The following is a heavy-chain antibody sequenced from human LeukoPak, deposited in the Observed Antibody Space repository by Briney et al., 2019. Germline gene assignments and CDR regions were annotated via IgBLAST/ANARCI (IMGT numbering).Heavy chain of an antibody. D-gene: IGHD3-22*01. J-gene: IGHJ6*03. V-gene: IGHV4-34*01. CDR2: MSPSGSS. CDR3: ARGRQDVNMILVVMAGVSYYLDV. CDR1: GGSFSDYY. Sequence: SGTLSLTCAVYGGSFSDYYWTWIRQTLGKGLEWIGEMSPSGSSNYNPSLKSRVTISVDTSKNQFSLKLRSVTAADTAVYYCARGRQDVNMILVVMAGVSYYLDVWSKGTTVTVS.